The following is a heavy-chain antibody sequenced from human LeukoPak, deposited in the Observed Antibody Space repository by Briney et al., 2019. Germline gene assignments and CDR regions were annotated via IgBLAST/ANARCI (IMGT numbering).Heavy chain of an antibody. Sequence: GGSLRLSCEASGFNFNTYSMAWVRQAPGKGLEWVSIISRASESIFYADSVKGRFTISRDNSKNALYLQMNSLRAEDTAVYYCARGLDTAMVNVYWGQGTLVTVSS. CDR3: ARGLDTAMVNVY. CDR1: GFNFNTYS. CDR2: ISRASESI. V-gene: IGHV3-21*04. D-gene: IGHD5-18*01. J-gene: IGHJ4*02.